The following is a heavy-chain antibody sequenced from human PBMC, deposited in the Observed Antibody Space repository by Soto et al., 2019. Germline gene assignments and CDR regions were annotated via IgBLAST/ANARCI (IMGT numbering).Heavy chain of an antibody. CDR2: IYSTGSA. D-gene: IGHD3-3*01. V-gene: IGHV4-39*07. CDR1: GGSISRSVYY. CDR3: ARGYHTVNYDFWSGYLTFYFDY. Sequence: PSETLSLTCTVSGGSISRSVYYWGWIRQPPGKGLEWIGSIYSTGSAHYNPSLKSRVTISVDTSKNQFSLKLSSVTAADTAVYYCARGYHTVNYDFWSGYLTFYFDYWGQGTLVTVSS. J-gene: IGHJ4*02.